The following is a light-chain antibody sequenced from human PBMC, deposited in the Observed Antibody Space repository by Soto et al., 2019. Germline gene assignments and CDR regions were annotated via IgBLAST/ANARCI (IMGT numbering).Light chain of an antibody. CDR3: QQSYSTPYS. J-gene: IGKJ2*03. Sequence: DIQMTQSPSSLSASVGDRVTITCRAGQSIASYLNWYQQKPGKAPNLLIKTASSLQSGVPSRFSGSGSGTDFTLTISSLQPEDFATYYCQQSYSTPYSFGQGTKLEIK. CDR1: QSIASY. CDR2: TAS. V-gene: IGKV1-39*01.